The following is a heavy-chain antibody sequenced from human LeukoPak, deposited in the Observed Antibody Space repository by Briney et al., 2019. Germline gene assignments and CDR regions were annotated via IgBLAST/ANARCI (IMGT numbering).Heavy chain of an antibody. D-gene: IGHD2-2*01. CDR2: FSGSGDDT. Sequence: PGGSLRLSCAASGFTFSNYAMSWVRRAPGKGLEWVSTFSGSGDDTYYADSVKGRFTISRDNSKNTLYLQVNSLRADDTAVYYCAKDIVLIPAAAFDYWGQGTLVTVSS. V-gene: IGHV3-23*01. CDR1: GFTFSNYA. J-gene: IGHJ4*02. CDR3: AKDIVLIPAAAFDY.